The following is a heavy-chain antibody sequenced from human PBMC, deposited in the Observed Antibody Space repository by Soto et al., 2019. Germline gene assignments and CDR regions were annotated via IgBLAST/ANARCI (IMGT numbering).Heavy chain of an antibody. V-gene: IGHV4-61*01. CDR1: GGSVSSGSYY. CDR2: IYYSGST. D-gene: IGHD1-7*01. CDR3: ARGLELELDY. J-gene: IGHJ4*02. Sequence: LSLTCTVSGGSVSSGSYYWSWIRQPPGKGLEWIGYIYYSGSTNYNPSLKSRVTISVDTSKNQFSLKLSSVTAADTAVYYCARGLELELDYWGQGTLVTVSS.